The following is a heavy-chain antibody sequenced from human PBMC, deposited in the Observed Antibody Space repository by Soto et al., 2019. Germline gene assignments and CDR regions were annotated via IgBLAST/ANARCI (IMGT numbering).Heavy chain of an antibody. CDR3: ARGPPISDDYYGMDI. CDR1: GDTFTSYY. V-gene: IGHV1-46*01. J-gene: IGHJ6*02. Sequence: ASVKVSCKASGDTFTSYYMHWVRQAPGQGLEWMGIINPSGGSTSYAQKFQGRVTMTRDTSTSTVFTELSSLRSEDTAVYYCARGPPISDDYYGMDIWGQGTTVTVSS. D-gene: IGHD2-21*01. CDR2: INPSGGST.